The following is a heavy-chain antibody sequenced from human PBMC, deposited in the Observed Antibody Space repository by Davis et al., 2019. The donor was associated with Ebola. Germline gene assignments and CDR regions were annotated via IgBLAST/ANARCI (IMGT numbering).Heavy chain of an antibody. D-gene: IGHD4-17*01. CDR3: ARGNYGDYIVLYYYNMDV. J-gene: IGHJ6*02. V-gene: IGHV4-59*01. CDR1: GGSISTNY. CDR2: TYYTGST. Sequence: SETLSLTCSVSGGSISTNYWNWIWQPPGKGLEWIGYTYYTGSTDYNPSLKRRVTMSVDTSKNQFSLKLSSVTAAATAVYYCARGNYGDYIVLYYYNMDVWGQGTTVTVSS.